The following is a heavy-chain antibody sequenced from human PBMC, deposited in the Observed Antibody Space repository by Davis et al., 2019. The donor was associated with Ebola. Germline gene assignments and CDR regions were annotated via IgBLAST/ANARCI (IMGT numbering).Heavy chain of an antibody. CDR1: GGSISSHY. D-gene: IGHD4-23*01. V-gene: IGHV4-59*11. CDR3: ARRLGSNSNFDS. Sequence: SETLSLTCTVSGGSISSHYWTWIRQPPGKGLEWIGHIHYSGSTHYNPSLKSRVTTSVDTSKNQFSLSLSSVTAADTAVYYCARRLGSNSNFDSWGQGTLVTVSS. J-gene: IGHJ4*02. CDR2: IHYSGST.